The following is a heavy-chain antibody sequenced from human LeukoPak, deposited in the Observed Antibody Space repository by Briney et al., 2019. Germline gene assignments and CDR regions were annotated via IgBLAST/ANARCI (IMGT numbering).Heavy chain of an antibody. CDR2: MNPNSGNT. CDR3: ASRKYQLLFGYYYYYMDV. J-gene: IGHJ6*03. D-gene: IGHD2-2*01. V-gene: IGHV1-8*01. CDR1: GYTFTSYD. Sequence: GASVKVSCKASGYTFTSYDINWVRQATGQGLEWMGWMNPNSGNTGYAQKFQGRVTMTRNTSISTAYVELSSLRSEDTAVYYCASRKYQLLFGYYYYYMDVWGKGTTVTVSS.